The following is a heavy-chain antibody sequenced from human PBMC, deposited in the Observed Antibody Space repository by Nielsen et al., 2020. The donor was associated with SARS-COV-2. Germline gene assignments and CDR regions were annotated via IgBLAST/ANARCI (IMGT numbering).Heavy chain of an antibody. CDR2: MYDIGST. J-gene: IGHJ3*02. V-gene: IGHV4-39*07. CDR3: ARDYYGDYLDGFDI. CDR1: GGSISNTAYY. Sequence: SETLSLTCTVSGGSISNTAYYWAWIRQPPGKGLEWLVSMYDIGSTFYNPSLKSRVSISLDTSRNQFFLNLSSVTAADRAVYYCARDYYGDYLDGFDIWGQGTLVSVSS. D-gene: IGHD4-17*01.